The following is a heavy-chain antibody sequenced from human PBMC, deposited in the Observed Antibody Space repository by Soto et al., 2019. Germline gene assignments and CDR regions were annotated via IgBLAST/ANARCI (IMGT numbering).Heavy chain of an antibody. J-gene: IGHJ4*02. D-gene: IGHD1-26*01. CDR3: AKDLGWELHQPFDY. Sequence: QVQLVESGGGVVQPGRSLRLSCVVSGFTFSSYGIHWVRQAPGKGLEWVAVISYDGSNKYYADSVKGRFTISRDNSKNTLYLQMNSLRAVDTAVYYCAKDLGWELHQPFDYWGQGTLVTVSS. V-gene: IGHV3-30*18. CDR1: GFTFSSYG. CDR2: ISYDGSNK.